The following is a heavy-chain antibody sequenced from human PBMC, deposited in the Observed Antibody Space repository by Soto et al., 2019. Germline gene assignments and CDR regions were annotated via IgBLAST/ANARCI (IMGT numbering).Heavy chain of an antibody. D-gene: IGHD6-13*01. V-gene: IGHV4-4*07. CDR2: IYATGTT. Sequence: SETLSLTCTVSGASISGFYWSWIRKSAGKGLEWIGRIYATGTTNYNPSLKSRVMISVDTSKNQFSLKLSSVTAADTAVYYCARGSARSSSLRGNYYYYGMDVWGQGTTVTV. CDR3: ARGSARSSSLRGNYYYYGMDV. CDR1: GASISGFY. J-gene: IGHJ6*02.